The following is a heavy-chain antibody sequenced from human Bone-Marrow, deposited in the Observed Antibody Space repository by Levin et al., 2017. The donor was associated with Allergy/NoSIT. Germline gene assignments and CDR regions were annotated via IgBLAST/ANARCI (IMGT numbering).Heavy chain of an antibody. CDR2: IKNNADGGTT. CDR1: GFTFSNAW. V-gene: IGHV3-15*07. Sequence: GESLKISCAASGFTFSNAWMNWVRQAPGKGLEWVGRIKNNADGGTTDYAAPVKGRFTMSRDDPKKTLYLQMNSLKIEDTAVYYCTQLGKGYWGQGTLVTVSS. CDR3: TQLGKGY. D-gene: IGHD7-27*01. J-gene: IGHJ4*02.